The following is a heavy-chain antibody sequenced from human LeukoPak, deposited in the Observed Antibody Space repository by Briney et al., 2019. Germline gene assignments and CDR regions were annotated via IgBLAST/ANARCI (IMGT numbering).Heavy chain of an antibody. V-gene: IGHV4-59*01. Sequence: SETLSLTCTVSGGPTSRSYWNWIRQPPGKGLEWIGYISNSGSTKYNPSLESRVTISEDTSKNQFSLKLTSVTAADTATYYCAEGSSWPNYFDSWGQGTLVTVSS. CDR3: AEGSSWPNYFDS. J-gene: IGHJ4*02. D-gene: IGHD6-13*01. CDR2: ISNSGST. CDR1: GGPTSRSY.